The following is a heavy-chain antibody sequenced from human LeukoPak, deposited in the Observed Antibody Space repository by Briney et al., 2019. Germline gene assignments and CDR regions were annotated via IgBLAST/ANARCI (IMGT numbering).Heavy chain of an antibody. CDR2: VYPADSDA. J-gene: IGHJ2*01. D-gene: IGHD3/OR15-3a*01. Sequence: GESLKISCRGSGYSFPNYWIGWVRQLPGKGLEYVGAVYPADSDATYSPSFQGQVTFSADKSTDTAYLQWSSLKASDTAMYYCARRGTWHFDLWGRGTLVTVSS. CDR1: GYSFPNYW. V-gene: IGHV5-51*01. CDR3: ARRGTWHFDL.